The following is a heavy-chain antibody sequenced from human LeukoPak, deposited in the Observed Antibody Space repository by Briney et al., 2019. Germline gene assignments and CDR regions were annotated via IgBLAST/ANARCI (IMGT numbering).Heavy chain of an antibody. J-gene: IGHJ4*02. CDR3: AKGYSSGWYASSFDY. Sequence: PGGSLRLSCAASGFTFSNYGMHWVRQAPGKGLEWVAVISDDGSNKYYADSVKGRFTISRDNSKNTLYLQMNSLRAEDTAVYYCAKGYSSGWYASSFDYWGQGTLVTVSS. V-gene: IGHV3-30*18. D-gene: IGHD6-19*01. CDR1: GFTFSNYG. CDR2: ISDDGSNK.